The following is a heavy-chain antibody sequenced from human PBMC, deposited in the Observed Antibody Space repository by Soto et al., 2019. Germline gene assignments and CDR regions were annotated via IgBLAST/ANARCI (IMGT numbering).Heavy chain of an antibody. Sequence: QVHLVESGGGVVQPGRSLRLSCAASGFTFSNYAMHWVRQAPGKGLEWVAVISYDGSDKYNANSVKGRFTISRDNSKNTLYLQMNRPRAEDPAVYYCARETGPKGYNYYSYGMDVWGKGTTVTVSS. D-gene: IGHD5-12*01. J-gene: IGHJ6*04. CDR2: ISYDGSDK. V-gene: IGHV3-30-3*01. CDR1: GFTFSNYA. CDR3: ARETGPKGYNYYSYGMDV.